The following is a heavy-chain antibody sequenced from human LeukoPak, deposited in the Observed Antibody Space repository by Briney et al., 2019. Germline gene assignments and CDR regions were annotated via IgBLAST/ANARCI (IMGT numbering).Heavy chain of an antibody. CDR2: IWYDGSNK. D-gene: IGHD6-19*01. CDR1: GFTFSSYG. Sequence: GGSLRLSCAASGFTFSSYGMHWVRQAPGKGLEWVAVIWYDGSNKYYADSVKGRFTISRDNSKSTLYLQLDSLRAEDTALYYCAKYETWTSGRYFDYWGQGTLVTVSS. CDR3: AKYETWTSGRYFDY. V-gene: IGHV3-33*03. J-gene: IGHJ4*02.